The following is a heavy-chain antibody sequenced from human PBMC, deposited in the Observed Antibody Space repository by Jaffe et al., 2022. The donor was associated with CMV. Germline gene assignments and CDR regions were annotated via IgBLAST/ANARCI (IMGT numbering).Heavy chain of an antibody. CDR3: ARGGRASGWDFDY. CDR1: GFTFSSYE. Sequence: EVQLVESGGGLVQPGGSLRLSCAASGFTFSSYEMNWVRQAPGKGLEWVSYMSSSGSTIYYADSVKGRFTISRDNAKNSLYLQMNSLRAEDTAVYYCARGGRASGWDFDYWGQGTLVTVSS. V-gene: IGHV3-48*03. CDR2: MSSSGSTI. D-gene: IGHD6-19*01. J-gene: IGHJ4*02.